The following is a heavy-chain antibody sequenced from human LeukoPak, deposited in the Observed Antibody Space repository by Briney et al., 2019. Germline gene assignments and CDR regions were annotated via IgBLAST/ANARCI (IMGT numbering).Heavy chain of an antibody. J-gene: IGHJ4*02. CDR3: ARGTSGDYVNY. D-gene: IGHD4-17*01. CDR2: IYYSGST. CDR1: GGPFSRGDYY. V-gene: IGHV4-30-4*01. Sequence: PSETLSLPCTVSGGPFSRGDYYWRWIRQPPGKGLEWFGYIYYSGSTYYNPSLKSRVTISGDTSNNQFSLKLSSVTAADTAGYYWARGTSGDYVNYWSQGTLVTVSS.